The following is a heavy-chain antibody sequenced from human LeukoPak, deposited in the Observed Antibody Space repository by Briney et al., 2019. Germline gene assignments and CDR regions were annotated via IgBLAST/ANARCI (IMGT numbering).Heavy chain of an antibody. V-gene: IGHV3-23*01. J-gene: IGHJ4*02. Sequence: GGSLRLSCVASGFTFSDYAMSWVRQAPGKGLEWVSGISDSGRSSYYTDSVKGRCTISRDNSKNTVSLQINNLRTEDTAVYYCARGVEPLAANTLAYWGQGTLVTVSS. D-gene: IGHD1-14*01. CDR3: ARGVEPLAANTLAY. CDR1: GFTFSDYA. CDR2: ISDSGRSS.